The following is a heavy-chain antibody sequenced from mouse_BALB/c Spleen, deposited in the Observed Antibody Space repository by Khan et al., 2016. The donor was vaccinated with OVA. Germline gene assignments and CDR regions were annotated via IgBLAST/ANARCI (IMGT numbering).Heavy chain of an antibody. CDR3: TRGGYGGFAY. CDR1: GYTFTSYY. J-gene: IGHJ3*01. D-gene: IGHD1-2*01. CDR2: INPSNGGT. V-gene: IGHV1S81*02. Sequence: QVQLQQSGAELVKPGASVKLSCKASGYTFTSYYMYWVKQRPGQGLEWIGEINPSNGGTNFTEKFKSKATLTVDKSSSTAYMQLSSLTSEDSAVYYCTRGGYGGFAYWGQGTLVTVSA.